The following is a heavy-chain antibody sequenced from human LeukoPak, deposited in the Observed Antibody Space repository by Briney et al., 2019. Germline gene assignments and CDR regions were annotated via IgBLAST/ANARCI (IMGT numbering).Heavy chain of an antibody. CDR1: GYSFDSYW. V-gene: IGHV5-51*01. D-gene: IGHD6-19*01. CDR2: IYPVDSDT. CDR3: ARREGGSGWDFDF. Sequence: PGESLMISCKASGYSFDSYWIGWVRQMPGKGLEWIGIIYPVDSDTRYSPSFQGQVTISVDKSTTTAYLQWSSLKASDTAMYFCARREGGSGWDFDFWGQGTLVTVSS. J-gene: IGHJ4*02.